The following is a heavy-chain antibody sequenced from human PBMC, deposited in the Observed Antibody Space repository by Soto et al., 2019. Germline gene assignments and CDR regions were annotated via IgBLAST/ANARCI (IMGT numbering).Heavy chain of an antibody. J-gene: IGHJ2*01. V-gene: IGHV4-31*03. D-gene: IGHD6-19*01. CDR1: GASISSGNYY. CDR2: ISYSGST. CDR3: ARRVKPVAGYWYFSL. Sequence: SETLSLTCTVSGASISSGNYYWSWIRHHPGKGLEWIGYISYSGSTYSNPSLQSRVTMSVDTSKNQFSLKLTSMTAADTAVYYCARRVKPVAGYWYFSLWGSGTLVTVSS.